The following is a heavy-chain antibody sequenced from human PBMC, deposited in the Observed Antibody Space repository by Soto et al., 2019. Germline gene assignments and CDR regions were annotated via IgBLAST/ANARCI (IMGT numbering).Heavy chain of an antibody. Sequence: ASVKVSCKASGYTFSSYAMHWVRQAPGQRLEWMGWINAGYGNTKSSQKFQDRVTISRDTSASTAYMELTSLRSEDTAVYYCAKDTGDGHFDFWGQGTLVTVSS. CDR3: AKDTGDGHFDF. J-gene: IGHJ4*02. D-gene: IGHD7-27*01. V-gene: IGHV1-3*01. CDR1: GYTFSSYA. CDR2: INAGYGNT.